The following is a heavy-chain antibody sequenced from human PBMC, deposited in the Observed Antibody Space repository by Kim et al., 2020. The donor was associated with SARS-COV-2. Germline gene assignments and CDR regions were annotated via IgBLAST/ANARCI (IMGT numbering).Heavy chain of an antibody. CDR3: TTVYCSGGSCIDY. D-gene: IGHD2-15*01. V-gene: IGHV3-15*01. Sequence: GGSLRLSCAASGFTFSNAWMSWVRQAPGKGLEWVGRIKSKTDGGTTDYAAPVKGRFTISRDDSKNTLYLQMNSLKTEDTAVYYCTTVYCSGGSCIDYWGQGTLVTVSS. J-gene: IGHJ4*02. CDR2: IKSKTDGGTT. CDR1: GFTFSNAW.